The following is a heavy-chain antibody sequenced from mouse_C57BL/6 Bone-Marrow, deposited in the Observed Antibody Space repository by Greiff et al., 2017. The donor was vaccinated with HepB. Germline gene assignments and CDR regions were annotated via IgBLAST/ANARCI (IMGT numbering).Heavy chain of an antibody. CDR2: ISSGGSYT. D-gene: IGHD2-5*01. CDR3: ARRDHSNRYWYFDV. Sequence: EVKLLESGGDLVKPGGSLKLSCAASGFTFSSYGMSWVRQTPDKRLEWVATISSGGSYTYYPDSVKGRFTISRDNAKNTLYLQMSSLKSEDTAMYYCARRDHSNRYWYFDVWGTGTTVTVSS. CDR1: GFTFSSYG. V-gene: IGHV5-6*02. J-gene: IGHJ1*03.